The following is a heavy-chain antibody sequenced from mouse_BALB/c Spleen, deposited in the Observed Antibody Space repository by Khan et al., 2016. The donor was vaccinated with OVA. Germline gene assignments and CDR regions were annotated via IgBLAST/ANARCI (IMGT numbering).Heavy chain of an antibody. V-gene: IGHV2-9*02. D-gene: IGHD2-2*01. CDR1: GFSLTSYG. J-gene: IGHJ3*01. CDR2: IWAGGST. Sequence: QIQLVQSGPGLVAPSQSLSITCTVSGFSLTSYGVHWVRQPPGKGLEWLGVIWAGGSTNYNSALMSRLSISKDNSKSQVFLKMNSLQTDDTAMYFCAREGYDEEDGWFAYWGQGTLVTVSA. CDR3: AREGYDEEDGWFAY.